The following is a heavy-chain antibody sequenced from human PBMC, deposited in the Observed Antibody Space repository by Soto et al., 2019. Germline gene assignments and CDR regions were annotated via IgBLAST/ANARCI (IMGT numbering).Heavy chain of an antibody. V-gene: IGHV2-70*01. CDR1: GFSLSTSGMC. CDR3: ARSIVVVVAATPTNYGMDV. J-gene: IGHJ6*02. Sequence: ESGPTLVNPTQTLTLTCTFSGFSLSTSGMCVSWIRQPPGKALEWLALIDWDDDKYYSTSLKTRLTISKDTSKNQVVLTMTNMDPVDTATYYCARSIVVVVAATPTNYGMDVWGQGTTVTVSS. D-gene: IGHD2-15*01. CDR2: IDWDDDK.